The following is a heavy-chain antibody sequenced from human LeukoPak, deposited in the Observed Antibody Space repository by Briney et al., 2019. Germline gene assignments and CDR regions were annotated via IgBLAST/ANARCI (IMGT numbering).Heavy chain of an antibody. J-gene: IGHJ4*02. D-gene: IGHD6-19*01. CDR2: IRSKAFGGTT. V-gene: IGHV3-49*04. Sequence: GGSLRLSCAASGFTLSNAWMNWVRQAPGKGLEWVGFIRSKAFGGTTEYAASVKGRFTVSRDDSKSIAYLQMDSLKTEDTALYYCTRKQSGIAVAGPLDYWGQGTLVTVSS. CDR3: TRKQSGIAVAGPLDY. CDR1: GFTLSNAW.